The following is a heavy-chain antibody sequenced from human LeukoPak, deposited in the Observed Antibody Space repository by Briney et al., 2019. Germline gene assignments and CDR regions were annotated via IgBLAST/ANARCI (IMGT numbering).Heavy chain of an antibody. CDR1: GFTFSSYA. CDR2: ISGSGGST. V-gene: IGHV3-23*01. Sequence: GGSQRLSCAASGFTFSSYAMSSVRQAPGKGLEWVSAISGSGGSTYYADSVKGRFTISRDNSKIPLYRQMNSLKAEDTAVYYCAKADVVAAMADWFDPWGQGTLVTVSS. D-gene: IGHD2-15*01. CDR3: AKADVVAAMADWFDP. J-gene: IGHJ5*02.